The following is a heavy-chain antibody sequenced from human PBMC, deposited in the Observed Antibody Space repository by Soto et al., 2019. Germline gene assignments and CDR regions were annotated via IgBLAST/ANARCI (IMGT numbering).Heavy chain of an antibody. CDR1: GFTFSSHA. Sequence: GGSLRLSCTASGFTFSSHAMSWVRQAPGKHLEWVSSISGSAGLTFYADSVKGRFTISRDNSKNTLYLQMNSLRAEDTARYYCAKDWISGSSPYWGQGTLVTRLL. D-gene: IGHD2-15*01. CDR2: ISGSAGLT. J-gene: IGHJ4*02. CDR3: AKDWISGSSPY. V-gene: IGHV3-23*01.